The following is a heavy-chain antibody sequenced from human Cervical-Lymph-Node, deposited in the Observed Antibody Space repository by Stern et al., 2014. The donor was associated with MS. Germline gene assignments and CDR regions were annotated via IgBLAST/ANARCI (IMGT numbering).Heavy chain of an antibody. CDR1: GFTLSIYW. D-gene: IGHD1-14*01. CDR2: IYPGDSET. J-gene: IGHJ4*02. V-gene: IGHV5-51*01. Sequence: VQLVQSGAELIRPGESLKISCKGSGFTLSIYWIAWVRQMPGKGLDWMGIIYPGDSETRYSRSFQGQVTMSADKSTSTAYLQWSSLNASDTAMYFCARQTTAWASDVWGQGTLVTVSS. CDR3: ARQTTAWASDV.